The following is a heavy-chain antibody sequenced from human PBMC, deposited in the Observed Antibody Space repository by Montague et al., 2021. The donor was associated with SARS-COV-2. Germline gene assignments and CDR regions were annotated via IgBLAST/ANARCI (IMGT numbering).Heavy chain of an antibody. CDR3: ARHLRVTTVTSHMYHYAMDV. J-gene: IGHJ6*02. CDR2: IYYSGST. D-gene: IGHD4-11*01. V-gene: IGHV4-59*08. CDR1: GDSISNYS. Sequence: ETLSLTCSVSGDSISNYSWSWIRQSLGKGLEWIGYIYYSGSTNYNPSLTSRVTISVDTSKNQVSLKLTSVTAADTAVYYCARHLRVTTVTSHMYHYAMDVWGQGTTVTVSS.